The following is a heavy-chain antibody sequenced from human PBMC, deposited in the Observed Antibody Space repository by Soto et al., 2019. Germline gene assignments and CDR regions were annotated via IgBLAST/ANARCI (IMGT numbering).Heavy chain of an antibody. CDR1: GFTFSNNW. J-gene: IGHJ3*02. CDR2: INSEGSTI. D-gene: IGHD2-8*02. V-gene: IGHV3-74*01. CDR3: ARGPGPLMLYGNDAFDI. Sequence: GGSLRLSCAASGFTFSNNWMYWVRQAPGKGLVWVSRINSEGSTIIYADFVKGRFTISRDNAKNTLYLQVNSLRAEDTAVYYCARGPGPLMLYGNDAFDIWGHGTMVTVSS.